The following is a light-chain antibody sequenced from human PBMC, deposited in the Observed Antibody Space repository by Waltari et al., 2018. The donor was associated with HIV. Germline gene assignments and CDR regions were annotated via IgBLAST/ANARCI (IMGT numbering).Light chain of an antibody. Sequence: EIVLTQSPGTLSLSPGERATLSCRASQSVSSSYLAWYQQKPGQAPRLLIYAAFSRATDIPDRFSGSVSGTDFTLTISRLEPEDSAVYYCQQYGSSPLTFGGGTKVEI. V-gene: IGKV3-20*01. CDR3: QQYGSSPLT. J-gene: IGKJ4*01. CDR2: AAF. CDR1: QSVSSSY.